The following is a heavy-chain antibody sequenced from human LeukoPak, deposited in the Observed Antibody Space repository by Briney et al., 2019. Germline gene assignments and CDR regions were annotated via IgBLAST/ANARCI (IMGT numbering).Heavy chain of an antibody. Sequence: GGSLRLSCAASGFTFSLSWMHWVRQAPGKGLEWVSSINYDARSRTYADSVKGRLTISRDNAENTLFLQMNSLRVEASAIYSCVRGAGPGTPFDWGQGILVTVSS. D-gene: IGHD1-1*01. CDR3: VRGAGPGTPFD. V-gene: IGHV3-74*01. CDR1: GFTFSLSW. CDR2: INYDARSR. J-gene: IGHJ1*01.